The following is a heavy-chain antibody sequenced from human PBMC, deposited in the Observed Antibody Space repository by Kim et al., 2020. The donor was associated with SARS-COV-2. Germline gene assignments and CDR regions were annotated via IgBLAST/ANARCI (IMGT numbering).Heavy chain of an antibody. D-gene: IGHD3-3*01. V-gene: IGHV3-21*01. J-gene: IGHJ4*02. CDR2: ITGNSGFV. CDR1: GFAFADYC. Sequence: GGSLRLSCAASGFAFADYCMNWVRQTPGKGLEWVSSITGNSGFVSKADSVLGRFTFTRAKDKHSHSMLMHSNRPEDTAVSYYVSLRQAGPFVAHWGQGT. CDR3: VSLRQAGPFVAH.